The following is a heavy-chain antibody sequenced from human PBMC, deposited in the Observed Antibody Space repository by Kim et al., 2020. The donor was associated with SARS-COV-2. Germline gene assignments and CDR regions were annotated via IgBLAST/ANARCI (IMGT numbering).Heavy chain of an antibody. CDR1: GGSISSSSYY. CDR2: IYYSGST. V-gene: IGHV4-39*01. CDR3: ASLLAAAATGAQLIAEYFQH. D-gene: IGHD6-13*01. J-gene: IGHJ1*01. Sequence: SETLSLTCTVSGGSISSSSYYWGWIRQPPGKGLEWIGSIYYSGSTYYNPSLKSRVTISVDTSKNQFSLKLSSVTAADTAVYYCASLLAAAATGAQLIAEYFQHWGQGTLVTVSS.